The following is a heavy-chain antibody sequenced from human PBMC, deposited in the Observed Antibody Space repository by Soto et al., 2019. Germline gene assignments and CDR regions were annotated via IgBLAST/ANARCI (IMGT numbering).Heavy chain of an antibody. CDR3: ARGAYYHDSSGYFY. J-gene: IGHJ4*02. V-gene: IGHV3-11*01. Sequence: RQAPGKGLEWVSYISSSGSTIYYADSVKGRFTISRDNAKNSLYLQMNSLRAEDTAVYYCARGAYYHDSSGYFYWGQGTLVTVSS. CDR2: ISSSGSTI. D-gene: IGHD3-22*01.